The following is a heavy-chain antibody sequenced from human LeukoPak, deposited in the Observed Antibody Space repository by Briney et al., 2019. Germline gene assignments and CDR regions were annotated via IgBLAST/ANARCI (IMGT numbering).Heavy chain of an antibody. Sequence: SETLSLTCTVSRGSISSTTYYWGWIRQPPGKGLEWIGTIYYSGSTYYNPSLKSRVTMSVDTSKNQFSLTLSSVTAADTAVYYCAECKGTCYHPFDCRGQGTIVSVSS. J-gene: IGHJ4*02. CDR2: IYYSGST. V-gene: IGHV4-39*07. CDR1: RGSISSTTYY. CDR3: AECKGTCYHPFDC. D-gene: IGHD2-2*01.